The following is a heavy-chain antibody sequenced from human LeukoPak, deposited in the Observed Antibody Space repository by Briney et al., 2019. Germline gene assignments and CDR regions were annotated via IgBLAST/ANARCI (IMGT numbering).Heavy chain of an antibody. CDR2: INDGGST. V-gene: IGHV4-39*07. J-gene: IGHJ5*02. D-gene: IGHD4-17*01. CDR1: GGSISSNNYY. CDR3: VRDDFGDYTRRFDP. Sequence: SKTLSLTCTVSGGSISSNNYYWGWIRQPPGRGLEWIASINDGGSTYCNPSLKSRVTMSVDTAKDQFSLRLSSVTAADTAMYYCVRDDFGDYTRRFDPWGQGTLVTVSS.